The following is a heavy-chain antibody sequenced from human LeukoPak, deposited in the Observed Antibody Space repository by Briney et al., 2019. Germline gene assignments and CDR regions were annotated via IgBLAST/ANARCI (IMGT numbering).Heavy chain of an antibody. CDR3: TRGSYDVLTGYSTLGEY. V-gene: IGHV4-39*01. CDR2: ISYSGST. CDR1: GGSISSSTYY. Sequence: SETLSLTCNVSGGSISSSTYYWGWIRQPPGKGLEWIGNISYSGSTYYNPSLKSRLTISVDTSQGQFSLRLSSVTAADTGLYYCTRGSYDVLTGYSTLGEYWGQGAPVTVSA. J-gene: IGHJ4*02. D-gene: IGHD3-9*01.